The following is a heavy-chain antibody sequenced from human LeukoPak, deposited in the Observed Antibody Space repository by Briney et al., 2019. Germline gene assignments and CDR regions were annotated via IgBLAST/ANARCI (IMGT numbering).Heavy chain of an antibody. J-gene: IGHJ5*02. CDR3: ARGASCYYRQDWFDP. CDR1: GGSLSGYF. D-gene: IGHD3-22*01. V-gene: IGHV4-34*01. CDR2: INQGGST. Sequence: SETLSLTCAVHGGSLSGYFWCWVRQPPGEGVGWIWEINQGGSTNYNPSLKSRVTISVDTSKNQFSLKLSSVTAADTAVYYCARGASCYYRQDWFDPLGQGTMVAVSS.